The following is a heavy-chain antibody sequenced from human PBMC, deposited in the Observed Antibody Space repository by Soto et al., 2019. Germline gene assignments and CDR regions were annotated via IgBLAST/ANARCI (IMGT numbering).Heavy chain of an antibody. J-gene: IGHJ3*02. CDR1: GYPLINYA. CDR3: ARSYYDILNGYSQDAFDI. Sequence: XSVKVSCKASGYPLINYAMHWVRQAPGERLEWMGWITTGNGNTKYSQKFQGRVTITRDTSASTAYMELSSLRSEDTAVYYCARSYYDILNGYSQDAFDIWGQGTVVTVSS. D-gene: IGHD3-9*01. CDR2: ITTGNGNT. V-gene: IGHV1-3*04.